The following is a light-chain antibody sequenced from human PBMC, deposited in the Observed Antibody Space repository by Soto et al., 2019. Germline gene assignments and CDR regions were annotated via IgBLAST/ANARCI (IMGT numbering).Light chain of an antibody. V-gene: IGKV1-39*01. CDR2: DAS. CDR3: QRIYSALT. CDR1: QGIGNY. J-gene: IGKJ3*01. Sequence: DIQMTQSPSSLSASVGDRVTITCRASQGIGNYLRWYQQKSGKAPKLLIYDASILESGVPSRFSGSGSGADFTLTLVSLDSGFCASFHCQRIYSALTFGPGTKVGIK.